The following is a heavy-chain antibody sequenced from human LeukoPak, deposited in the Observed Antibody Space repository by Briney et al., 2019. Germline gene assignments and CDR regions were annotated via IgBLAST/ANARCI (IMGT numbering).Heavy chain of an antibody. Sequence: PGGSLRLSCAASGFTFSSYAMHWVRQAPVKGLEWVAVISYDGSNKYYADSVKGRFTISRDNSKNTLYLQMNSLRAEDTAVYYCARAPSTYTDYWGQGTLVAVSS. CDR3: ARAPSTYTDY. V-gene: IGHV3-30-3*01. D-gene: IGHD1-1*01. CDR1: GFTFSSYA. CDR2: ISYDGSNK. J-gene: IGHJ4*02.